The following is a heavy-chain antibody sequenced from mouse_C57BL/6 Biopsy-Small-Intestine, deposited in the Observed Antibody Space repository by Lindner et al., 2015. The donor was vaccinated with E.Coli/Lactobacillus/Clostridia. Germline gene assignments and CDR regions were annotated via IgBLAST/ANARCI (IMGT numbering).Heavy chain of an antibody. CDR1: GYTFTEYT. D-gene: IGHD2-3*01. V-gene: IGHV1-62-2*01. CDR2: FYPGSGSI. J-gene: IGHJ4*01. Sequence: VQLQESGAELVKPGASVKLSCKASGYTFTEYTIHWVKQRSGQGLEWIGWFYPGSGSIKYNEKFKDKATLTADKSSSTVYMELSRLASEDSAVYFCARHEVRTSIYDGYYGAMDYWGQGTSVTVSS. CDR3: ARHEVRTSIYDGYYGAMDY.